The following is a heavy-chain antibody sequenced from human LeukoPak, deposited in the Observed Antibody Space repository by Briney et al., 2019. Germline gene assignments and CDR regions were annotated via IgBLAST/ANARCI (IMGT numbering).Heavy chain of an antibody. V-gene: IGHV3-23*01. CDR1: GFTFSSYA. D-gene: IGHD1-26*01. CDR3: AKVIVGATYYFDY. CDR2: ISGSGGST. Sequence: GGSLRLSCAASGFTFSSYAMSWVRQAPAKGLEWVSAISGSGGSTYYADSVKGRFTISRDNSKNTLYLQMNSLRAEDTAVYYCAKVIVGATYYFDYWGQGTLVTVSS. J-gene: IGHJ4*02.